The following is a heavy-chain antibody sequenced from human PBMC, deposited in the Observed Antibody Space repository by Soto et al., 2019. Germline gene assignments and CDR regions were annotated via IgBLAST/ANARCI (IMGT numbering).Heavy chain of an antibody. Sequence: VGSMRLSCAASAFTSSSFAMSWVRPAPGKGLEWVSAISGSGGSTYYADSVKGRFTISRDNSKNTLYLQMNSLRAEDTAVYYCAKEGSGWYYFDYWGQGTLVTVSS. V-gene: IGHV3-23*01. J-gene: IGHJ4*02. D-gene: IGHD6-19*01. CDR2: ISGSGGST. CDR3: AKEGSGWYYFDY. CDR1: AFTSSSFA.